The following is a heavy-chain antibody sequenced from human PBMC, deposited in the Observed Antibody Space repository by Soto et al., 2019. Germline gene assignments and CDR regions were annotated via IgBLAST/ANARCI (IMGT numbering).Heavy chain of an antibody. Sequence: PGWSLRLSCASSVFTFISYGMHWVRQAPGKGLEWVAVISYDGSNKYYADSVKGRFTISRDNSKNTLYLQMNSLRAEDTAVYYCANLAWYVAVAGPSDYWGQGTLVTVSS. D-gene: IGHD6-19*01. CDR2: ISYDGSNK. CDR1: VFTFISYG. CDR3: ANLAWYVAVAGPSDY. V-gene: IGHV3-30*18. J-gene: IGHJ4*02.